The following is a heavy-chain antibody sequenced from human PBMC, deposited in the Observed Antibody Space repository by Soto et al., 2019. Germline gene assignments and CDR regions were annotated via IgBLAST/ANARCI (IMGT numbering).Heavy chain of an antibody. CDR2: IYYSGST. Sequence: PSETLSLTCTVSGGSISSSSYYWGWIRQPPGKGLEWIGSIYYSGSTYYNPSLKSRVTISVDTSKNQFSLKLSSVTAADPAVYYWAILRPPNYYGSGSFYYGMDVWGQGTTVTVSS. D-gene: IGHD3-10*01. CDR1: GGSISSSSYY. J-gene: IGHJ6*02. CDR3: AILRPPNYYGSGSFYYGMDV. V-gene: IGHV4-39*01.